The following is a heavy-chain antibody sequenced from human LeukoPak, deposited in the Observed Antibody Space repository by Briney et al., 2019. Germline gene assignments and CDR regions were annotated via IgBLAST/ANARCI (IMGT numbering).Heavy chain of an antibody. CDR3: TKDWSADY. J-gene: IGHJ4*02. CDR2: ISPDGSDT. CDR1: GFTFSDYA. Sequence: QPGGSLRLSCTACGFTFSDYAMTWVRQAPGKGLEWVSAISPDGSDTKYAGSVKGRSTISRDNSKKTLFLQMNSLRVEDTAVYYCTKDWSADYWGQGTLVTVSS. V-gene: IGHV3-23*01.